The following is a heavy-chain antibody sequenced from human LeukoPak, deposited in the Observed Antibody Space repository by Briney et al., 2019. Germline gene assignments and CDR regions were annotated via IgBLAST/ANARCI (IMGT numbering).Heavy chain of an antibody. Sequence: ASVKVSCKVSGYTLTELSMHWVRQAPGKGLEWMGGFDPEDGETIYAQKFQGRVTMTEDTSTDTAYMELGSLRSEDTAVYYCATDLYYYDSSGPWGQGTLVTVSS. J-gene: IGHJ5*02. D-gene: IGHD3-22*01. V-gene: IGHV1-24*01. CDR3: ATDLYYYDSSGP. CDR2: FDPEDGET. CDR1: GYTLTELS.